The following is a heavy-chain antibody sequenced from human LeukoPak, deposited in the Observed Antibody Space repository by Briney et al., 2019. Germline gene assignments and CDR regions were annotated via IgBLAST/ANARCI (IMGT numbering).Heavy chain of an antibody. V-gene: IGHV3-48*03. D-gene: IGHD1-1*01. CDR3: ARVTNWIGAFDI. Sequence: GGSLRLSCAASGFTFSSYEMNWVRQAPGKGLEWVSYISSSGSTIYYADSVKGRFTISRDNAKNSLYLQMNSLRAEDTAVYYCARVTNWIGAFDIWGQGTMVTVSS. CDR1: GFTFSSYE. CDR2: ISSSGSTI. J-gene: IGHJ3*02.